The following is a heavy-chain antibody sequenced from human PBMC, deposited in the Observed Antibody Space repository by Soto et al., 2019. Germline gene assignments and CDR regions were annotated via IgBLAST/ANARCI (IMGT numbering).Heavy chain of an antibody. D-gene: IGHD6-13*01. CDR3: ARFGKRSQAAAGTRLLDYYYYMDV. Sequence: SETLSLTCTVSGGSISSYYWSWIRQPPGKGLGWIGYIYYSGSTKYNPSLKSRVTISVDTSKNQFSLKLSSVTAAETAVYYCARFGKRSQAAAGTRLLDYYYYMDVWGKGTTVTVSS. CDR2: IYYSGST. V-gene: IGHV4-59*01. CDR1: GGSISSYY. J-gene: IGHJ6*03.